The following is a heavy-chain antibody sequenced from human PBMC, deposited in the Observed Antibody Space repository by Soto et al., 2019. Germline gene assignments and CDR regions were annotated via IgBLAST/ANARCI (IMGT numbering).Heavy chain of an antibody. CDR1: GFTFSGFG. Sequence: QVQLVESGGGVVQPGTSLRLSCEASGFTFSGFGMHWVRQAPGKGLEWVAVIWYDGSKKYYADCVKGRFTISRDNSKNAVYLQMNSLRAEDTAVYYCARGRGGSYGGNSAHFDIWGQGTLVTVSS. J-gene: IGHJ3*02. D-gene: IGHD4-17*01. CDR2: IWYDGSKK. CDR3: ARGRGGSYGGNSAHFDI. V-gene: IGHV3-33*01.